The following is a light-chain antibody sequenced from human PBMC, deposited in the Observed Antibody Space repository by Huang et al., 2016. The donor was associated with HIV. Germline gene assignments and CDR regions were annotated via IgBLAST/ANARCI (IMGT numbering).Light chain of an antibody. V-gene: IGKV4-1*01. Sequence: DIVMTQSPDSLAVSLGGRATINCKSSQSVLYSSNNKNYLAWYQQKPGQPPKLLIYWASTRESGGPDRFSGSGSGTDFTLTISSLQAEDVAVYYCQQYYSTPLTFGGGTKVEIK. CDR2: WAS. CDR1: QSVLYSSNNKNY. J-gene: IGKJ4*01. CDR3: QQYYSTPLT.